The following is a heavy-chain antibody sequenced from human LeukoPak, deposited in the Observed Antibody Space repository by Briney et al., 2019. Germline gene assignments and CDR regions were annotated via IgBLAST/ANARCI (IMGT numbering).Heavy chain of an antibody. V-gene: IGHV4-38-2*01. J-gene: IGHJ5*01. CDR2: ISYSATT. CDR1: GFPISSGFS. Sequence: PSETLSLTCALFGFPISSGFSWAWIRQSPGKGLEWIASISYSATTYYKPSLESRLFISADTSNNKFSVRLTSVTAADTAVYYCARVGAIPGIDSWGQGILVTVSS. CDR3: ARVGAIPGIDS. D-gene: IGHD3-16*01.